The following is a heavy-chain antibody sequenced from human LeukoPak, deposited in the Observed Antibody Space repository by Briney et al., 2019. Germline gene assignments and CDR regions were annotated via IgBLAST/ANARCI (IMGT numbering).Heavy chain of an antibody. D-gene: IGHD4-17*01. V-gene: IGHV3-30*03. CDR1: GFTFSNYG. J-gene: IGHJ4*02. CDR2: MSYDGSNK. Sequence: GGSLRLSCAASGFTFSNYGMHWVRQAPGKGLEWVAVMSYDGSNKYYADSVKGRFTISRDNSKNTLYLQMNSLRAEDTAVYYCAREHPYGDYVYYFDYWGQGTLVTVSS. CDR3: AREHPYGDYVYYFDY.